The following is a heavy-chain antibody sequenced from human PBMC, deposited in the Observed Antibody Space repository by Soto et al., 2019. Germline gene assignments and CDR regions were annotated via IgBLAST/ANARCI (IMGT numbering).Heavy chain of an antibody. Sequence: SCKSSGYTFTDFYIHWVRQAPGKGLEWVSSISSGGTTTFYAASVEGRFTISRDKSKNTLYLQMNSLRADDTAVYYCAREGGSIGGWFGRKFDSWGQGTQVTVSS. CDR1: GYTFTDFY. V-gene: IGHV3-11*01. D-gene: IGHD6-19*01. CDR2: ISSGGTTT. J-gene: IGHJ4*02. CDR3: AREGGSIGGWFGRKFDS.